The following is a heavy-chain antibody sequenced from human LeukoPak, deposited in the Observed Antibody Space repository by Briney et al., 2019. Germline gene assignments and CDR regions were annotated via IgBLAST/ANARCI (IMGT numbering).Heavy chain of an antibody. J-gene: IGHJ4*02. CDR3: AKAEVATYQYYFDY. V-gene: IGHV3-23*01. CDR2: ISGSGGST. Sequence: PGGSLRLSCTASGFTFSSYAMSWVRQAPGKGLEWVSAISGSGGSTYYADSVKGRFTISRDNSKNTLYLQMNSLRAEDTAVYYCAKAEVATYQYYFDYWGQGTLVTVSS. D-gene: IGHD5-12*01. CDR1: GFTFSSYA.